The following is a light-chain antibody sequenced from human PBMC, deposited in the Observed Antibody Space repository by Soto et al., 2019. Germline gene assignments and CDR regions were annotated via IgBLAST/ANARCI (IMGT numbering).Light chain of an antibody. CDR2: EVS. CDR1: SSYVGSYNL. J-gene: IGLJ1*01. CDR3: CSYAGSSTLV. Sequence: QSALNQPASVSGSPGQSITISCTGNSSYVGSYNLVSWYQQHPGKAPKLMIYEVSKRPSGVSNRFSGSKSGNTASLTISGLQAEDEADYYCCSYAGSSTLVFGTGTKVTVL. V-gene: IGLV2-23*02.